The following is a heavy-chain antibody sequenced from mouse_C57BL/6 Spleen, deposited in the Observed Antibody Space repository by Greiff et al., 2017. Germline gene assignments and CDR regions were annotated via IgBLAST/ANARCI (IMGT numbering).Heavy chain of an antibody. J-gene: IGHJ3*01. CDR1: GFTFSDYG. V-gene: IGHV5-17*01. Sequence: EVQGVESGGGLVKPGGSLKLSCAASGFTFSDYGMHWVRQAPEKGLEWVAYISSGSSTIYYADTVKGRFTISRDNAKNTLFLQMTSLRSEDTAMYYCARSIYDGYYGFAYWGQGTLVTVSA. CDR2: ISSGSSTI. CDR3: ARSIYDGYYGFAY. D-gene: IGHD2-3*01.